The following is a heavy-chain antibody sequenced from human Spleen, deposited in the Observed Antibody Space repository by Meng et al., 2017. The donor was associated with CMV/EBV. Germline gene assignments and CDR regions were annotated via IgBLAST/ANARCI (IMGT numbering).Heavy chain of an antibody. D-gene: IGHD4-11*01. J-gene: IGHJ4*02. Sequence: KPSGASFSSYGISWVRQATGQGIGWMERIVPMFGTPIYEQQFQGRFAITTDESTTIAYMDLSGLKSEDTAVYFCTVIMGSHSNYASWGQGTLVTVSS. CDR2: IVPMFGTP. V-gene: IGHV1-69*05. CDR3: TVIMGSHSNYAS. CDR1: GASFSSYG.